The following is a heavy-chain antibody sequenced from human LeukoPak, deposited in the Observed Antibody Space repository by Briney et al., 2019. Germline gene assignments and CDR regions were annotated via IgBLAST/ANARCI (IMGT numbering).Heavy chain of an antibody. D-gene: IGHD3-22*01. CDR1: GFTFSSYA. Sequence: GGSLRLSCAASGFTFSSYAMSWVRQAPGKGLEWVSAISGSGGSTYYADSVKGRFTISRDNSKNTLYLQMNSLRAEDTAVYYCASSSTTYYYDSSGEEGAFDIWGQGTMVTVSS. V-gene: IGHV3-23*01. CDR2: ISGSGGST. J-gene: IGHJ3*02. CDR3: ASSSTTYYYDSSGEEGAFDI.